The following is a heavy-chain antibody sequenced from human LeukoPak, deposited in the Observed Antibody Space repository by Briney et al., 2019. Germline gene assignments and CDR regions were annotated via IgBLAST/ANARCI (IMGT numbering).Heavy chain of an antibody. V-gene: IGHV3-7*01. Sequence: PGGSLRLSCVASGFTFSGHWMNWVRQVPGKGLEWVATINQDGNRIYYVDSVRGRFSISRDNAKDSLYLQMNSLRAEDTAVYYCARDPDHYDGVAFDIWGQGTTVTVSS. CDR3: ARDPDHYDGVAFDI. CDR2: INQDGNRI. CDR1: GFTFSGHW. J-gene: IGHJ3*02. D-gene: IGHD3-3*01.